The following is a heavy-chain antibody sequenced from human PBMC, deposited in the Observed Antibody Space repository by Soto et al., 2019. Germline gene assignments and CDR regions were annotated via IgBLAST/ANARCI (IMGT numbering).Heavy chain of an antibody. CDR1: GFTFSSYW. V-gene: IGHV3-7*01. D-gene: IGHD6-6*01. Sequence: PGGSLRLSCAASGFTFSSYWMSWVRQAPGKGLEWVANIKQDGSEKYYVDSVKGRFTISRDNAKNSLYLQMNSLRAEDTAVYYSATVQGIAARPDYYYGMDVWGQGTTVTVS. CDR3: ATVQGIAARPDYYYGMDV. CDR2: IKQDGSEK. J-gene: IGHJ6*02.